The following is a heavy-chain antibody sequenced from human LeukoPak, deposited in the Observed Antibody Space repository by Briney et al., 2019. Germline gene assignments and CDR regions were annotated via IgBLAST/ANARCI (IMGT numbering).Heavy chain of an antibody. J-gene: IGHJ4*02. CDR3: VRLGDYFDY. CDR1: GYTFTRYA. CDR2: INAGKGNT. V-gene: IGHV1-3*01. Sequence: ASMKVSCKAAGYTFTRYAIHWVRQAPGQRPEWMGWINAGKGNTQYSQKIQDRVTITRDTSASTAYMGLSSLRSEDTAVYYCVRLGDYFDYWGQGTLVTVSS.